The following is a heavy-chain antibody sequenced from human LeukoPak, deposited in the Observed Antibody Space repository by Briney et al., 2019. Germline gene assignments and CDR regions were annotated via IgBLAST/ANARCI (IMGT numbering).Heavy chain of an antibody. V-gene: IGHV4-59*01. Sequence: SETLSLTCTVSGGSISSYYWSWIRQPPGKGLEWIGYIYYSGSTNYNPSLKSRVAISVDTSKNQFSLKLSSVTAADTAVYYCARLNYYDSSGYYVPNAFDIWGQGTMVTVSS. CDR3: ARLNYYDSSGYYVPNAFDI. CDR1: GGSISSYY. J-gene: IGHJ3*02. CDR2: IYYSGST. D-gene: IGHD3-22*01.